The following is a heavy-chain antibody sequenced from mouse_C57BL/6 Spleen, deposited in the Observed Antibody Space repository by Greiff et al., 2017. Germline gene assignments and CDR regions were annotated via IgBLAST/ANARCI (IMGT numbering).Heavy chain of an antibody. Sequence: QVQLQQPGAELVMPGASVKLSCKASGYTFTSYWMHWVKQRPGQGLEWIGEIDPSDSYTNYNQKFKGKSTLTVDQSSSTAYMQLSSLTSEDSAVYYCARSWTTVVATDYWGQGTTLTVSS. J-gene: IGHJ2*01. CDR2: IDPSDSYT. V-gene: IGHV1-69*01. CDR1: GYTFTSYW. CDR3: ARSWTTVVATDY. D-gene: IGHD1-1*01.